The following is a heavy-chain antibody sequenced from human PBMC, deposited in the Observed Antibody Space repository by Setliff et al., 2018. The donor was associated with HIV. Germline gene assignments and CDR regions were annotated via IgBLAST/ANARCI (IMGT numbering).Heavy chain of an antibody. V-gene: IGHV4-59*01. J-gene: IGHJ2*01. Sequence: SETLSLTCTVSGGSISRYYWSWIRQPPGKGLEWIGYIYYSGSTNYNPSLKSRVTISVDTSKNQLSLKLSSVTAADTALYYCARGDWYFDLWGRGTLVTVSS. CDR1: GGSISRYY. CDR2: IYYSGST. CDR3: ARGDWYFDL.